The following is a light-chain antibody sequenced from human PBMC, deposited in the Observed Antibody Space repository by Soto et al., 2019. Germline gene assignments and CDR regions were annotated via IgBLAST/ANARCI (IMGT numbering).Light chain of an antibody. CDR1: SSNIGTNF. CDR3: GSWDTSLSLRYV. CDR2: DNI. J-gene: IGLJ1*01. Sequence: QAVVTQPPSVSAAPGQNVTISCSGTSSNIGTNFVSWYQHLPGTAPKILIYDNIKRPSGIPDRFSGFKSGASATLGITGLQTGDEADYYCGSWDTSLSLRYVFGTGTKLTVL. V-gene: IGLV1-51*01.